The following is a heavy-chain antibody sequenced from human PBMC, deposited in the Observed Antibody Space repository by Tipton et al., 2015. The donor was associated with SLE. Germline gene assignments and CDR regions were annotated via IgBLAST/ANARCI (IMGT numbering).Heavy chain of an antibody. CDR2: IYYSGTT. CDR3: ARGPNWGLDDAFDI. D-gene: IGHD7-27*01. J-gene: IGHJ3*02. Sequence: TLSLTCSVSGGSISHFYWSWIRQPPGKGLEWIAYIYYSGTTNYNPSLKSRVTISLDTSKTQFFLRLSSVTAADTAVYFCARGPNWGLDDAFDIWGQGTMDSVSS. V-gene: IGHV4-59*12. CDR1: GGSISHFY.